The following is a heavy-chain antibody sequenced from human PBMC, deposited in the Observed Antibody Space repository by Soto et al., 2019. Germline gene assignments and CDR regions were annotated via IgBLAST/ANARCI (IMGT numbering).Heavy chain of an antibody. CDR3: ARPLWSDDYNWGYFDL. CDR2: ISYDGSNK. V-gene: IGHV3-30-3*01. D-gene: IGHD4-4*01. J-gene: IGHJ2*01. CDR1: GFTFSSYA. Sequence: QVQLVESGGGVVQPGRSLRLSCAASGFTFSSYAMHWVRQAPGKGLEWVAVISYDGSNKYYADSVKGRFTISRANSKNTLYLQMNSLRAEDTAVYYCARPLWSDDYNWGYFDLWGRGTLVTVSS.